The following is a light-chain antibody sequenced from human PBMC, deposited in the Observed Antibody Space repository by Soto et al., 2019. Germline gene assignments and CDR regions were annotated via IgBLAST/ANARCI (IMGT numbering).Light chain of an antibody. Sequence: EIVMTQSPATLSVSPGGRATLSCRASQSISDTLAWYQQKPGQAPRLLIYSASRRATGFPARFSGSGSGTDFTLTISSLQSEDFAVYNCQQYNNWPWTFGQGTKVEIK. J-gene: IGKJ1*01. CDR1: QSISDT. V-gene: IGKV3-15*01. CDR3: QQYNNWPWT. CDR2: SAS.